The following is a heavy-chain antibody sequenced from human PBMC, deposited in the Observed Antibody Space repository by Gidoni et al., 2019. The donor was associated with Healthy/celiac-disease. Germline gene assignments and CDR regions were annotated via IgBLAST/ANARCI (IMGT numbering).Heavy chain of an antibody. CDR3: ATFQRITIFGVVSSPPDY. Sequence: QVQLVQSGAEVKKPGSSVKVSCKASGGTFSSYAISWVRQAPGQGLEWMGRIIPILGIANDAQKFQGRVTITADKSTSTAYMELSSLRSEDTAVYYCATFQRITIFGVVSSPPDYWGQGTLVTVSS. V-gene: IGHV1-69*04. CDR1: GGTFSSYA. J-gene: IGHJ4*02. D-gene: IGHD3-3*01. CDR2: IIPILGIA.